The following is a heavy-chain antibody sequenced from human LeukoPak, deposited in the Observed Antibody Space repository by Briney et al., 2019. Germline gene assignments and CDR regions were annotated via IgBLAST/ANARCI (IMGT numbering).Heavy chain of an antibody. V-gene: IGHV3-48*03. CDR3: ARGFGGYDPDNWFDP. CDR2: ISSSGSTT. D-gene: IGHD5-12*01. J-gene: IGHJ5*02. Sequence: GGSLRLSCAASGFTFSSYEMNWVRQAPGKGLEWVSYISSSGSTTYYADSVKGRFTISRDNAKNSLYLQMNSLRAEDTAVYYCARGFGGYDPDNWFDPWGQGTLVTVSS. CDR1: GFTFSSYE.